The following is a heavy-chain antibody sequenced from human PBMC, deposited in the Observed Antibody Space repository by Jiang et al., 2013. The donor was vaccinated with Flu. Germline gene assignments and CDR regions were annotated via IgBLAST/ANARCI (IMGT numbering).Heavy chain of an antibody. CDR3: ARVPIDMVGDIDYGAFDI. J-gene: IGHJ3*02. V-gene: IGHV5-51*01. Sequence: GAEVKKPGESLKISCKGSGYKFTSYWIGWVRQMPGKGLEWMGIIYPGDSDIRNSPSFQGQVTISADKSISTAYLQWSSLKASDTAMYYCARVPIDMVGDIDYGAFDIWGQGTMVTVSS. D-gene: IGHD1-26*01. CDR1: GYKFTSYW. CDR2: IYPGDSDI.